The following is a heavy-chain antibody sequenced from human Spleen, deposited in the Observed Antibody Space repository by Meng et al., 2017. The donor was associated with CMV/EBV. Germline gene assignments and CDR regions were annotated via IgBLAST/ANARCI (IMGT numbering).Heavy chain of an antibody. D-gene: IGHD2-2*01. J-gene: IGHJ4*02. CDR1: GFTVSSNY. CDR3: ARDFVIVVVPAASDY. V-gene: IGHV3-71*01. Sequence: GESLKISCAASGFTVSSNYMSWVRQAPGKGLEWVGFVRSKAYGATTEYAASVKGRFTISRDDSKSIAYLQVNSLKTEDTGVYYCARDFVIVVVPAASDYWGQGTLVTVSS. CDR2: VRSKAYGATT.